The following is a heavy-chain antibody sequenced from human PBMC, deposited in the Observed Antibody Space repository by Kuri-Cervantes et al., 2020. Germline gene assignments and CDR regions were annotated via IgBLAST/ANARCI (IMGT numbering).Heavy chain of an antibody. D-gene: IGHD3-10*01. CDR3: AKDMGGMVRGVTFDY. Sequence: GESLKISCAASGFTFSSYWMSWVRQAPGKGLEWVAVISYDGSNKYYADSVKGRFTISRDNSKNTLYLQMNSLRAEDTALYYCAKDMGGMVRGVTFDYWGQGTLVTVSS. V-gene: IGHV3-30*18. CDR2: ISYDGSNK. J-gene: IGHJ4*02. CDR1: GFTFSSYW.